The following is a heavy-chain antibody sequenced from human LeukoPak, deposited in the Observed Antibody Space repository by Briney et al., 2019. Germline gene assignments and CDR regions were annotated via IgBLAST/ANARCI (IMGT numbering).Heavy chain of an antibody. J-gene: IGHJ5*02. CDR1: GFTVSSNY. CDR2: IIPSGHTT. Sequence: PGGSLRLSCAASGFTVSSNYMSWVRQAPGKGLEWVSGIIPSGHTTYYADSVRGRFTISRDNSRNTLYLQMNSLRAEDTAVYYCAKDSPRGGRRNNWLDPWGQGTLVTVSS. V-gene: IGHV3-23*01. CDR3: AKDSPRGGRRNNWLDP.